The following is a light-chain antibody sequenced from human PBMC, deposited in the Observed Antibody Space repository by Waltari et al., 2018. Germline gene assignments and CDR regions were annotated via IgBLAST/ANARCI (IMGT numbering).Light chain of an antibody. CDR1: RSNIGSNA. Sequence: QSVLTQPPSASGTPGQRVTISCSGSRSNIGSNAVNWYQQVPGTAPKLLIYTNEQRPSGVPDGSSGSKSGTSASLAISGLQSEDEACYYCAAWDDSLSGFVFGTGTKVTVL. V-gene: IGLV1-44*01. CDR3: AAWDDSLSGFV. CDR2: TNE. J-gene: IGLJ1*01.